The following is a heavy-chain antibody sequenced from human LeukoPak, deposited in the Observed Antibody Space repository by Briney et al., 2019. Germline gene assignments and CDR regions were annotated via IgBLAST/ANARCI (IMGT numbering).Heavy chain of an antibody. D-gene: IGHD6-6*01. CDR1: GGTISSGGYS. V-gene: IGHV4-30-2*01. Sequence: SETLSLTCAVSGGTISSGGYSWSWIRQPPGKGLEWIGYIYHSGSTYYNPSLKSRVTVSVDRSKNQFSLKLSSVTAADTAVYYCARTSIAARRANAFDIWGQGTMVTVSS. CDR3: ARTSIAARRANAFDI. J-gene: IGHJ3*02. CDR2: IYHSGST.